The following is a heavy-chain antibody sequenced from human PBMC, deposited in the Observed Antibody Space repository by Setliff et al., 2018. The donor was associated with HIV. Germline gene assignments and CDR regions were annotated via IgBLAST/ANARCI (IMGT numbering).Heavy chain of an antibody. CDR2: IKKSSDGSST. J-gene: IGHJ4*02. Sequence: GSLRLSCVASGFTFNNAWMNWVRQAPGKGLEWLGRIKKSSDGSSTRYADSVKGRFTISRDNAKNMLYLQMNSLSADDTAVYYCVRGSGYYYFDNWGQGALVTVSS. CDR3: VRGSGYYYFDN. D-gene: IGHD3-22*01. CDR1: GFTFNNAW. V-gene: IGHV3-74*01.